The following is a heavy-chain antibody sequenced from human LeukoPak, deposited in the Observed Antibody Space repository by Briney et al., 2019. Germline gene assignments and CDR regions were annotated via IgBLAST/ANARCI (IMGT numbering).Heavy chain of an antibody. CDR3: AKDGGYDSSGYNFDY. D-gene: IGHD3-22*01. Sequence: LSLTCAVYGGSFSGYYWSWVRQAPGKGLEWVAVISYDGSNKYYADSVKGRFTISRDNSKNTLYLQMNSLGAEDTAVYYCAKDGGYDSSGYNFDYWGQGTLVTVSS. V-gene: IGHV3-30*18. CDR1: GGSFSGYY. CDR2: ISYDGSNK. J-gene: IGHJ4*02.